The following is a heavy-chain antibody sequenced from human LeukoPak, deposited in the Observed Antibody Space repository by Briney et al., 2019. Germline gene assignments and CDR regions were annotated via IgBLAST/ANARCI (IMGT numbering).Heavy chain of an antibody. CDR2: IYTSGST. J-gene: IGHJ6*03. D-gene: IGHD1-1*01. CDR3: ARGCRGYYYYYYMDV. CDR1: GGSISSYY. Sequence: SETLSLTCTVSGGSISSYYWSWIRQPAGKGLEWVGRIYTSGSTNYNPSLKSRVTISVDTSKNQFSLKLSSVTAADTAVYYCARGCRGYYYYYYMDVWGKGTTVTVSS. V-gene: IGHV4-4*07.